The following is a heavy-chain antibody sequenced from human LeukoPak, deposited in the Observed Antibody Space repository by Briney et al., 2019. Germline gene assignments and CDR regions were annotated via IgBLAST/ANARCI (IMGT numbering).Heavy chain of an antibody. Sequence: PGGSLRLSCAASGFTFSSYEMNWVRQAPGKGLEWVSYISSSGSTIYYADSVKGRFTISRDNAKNSLYLQVNSLRAEDTAVYYCARTTYYDFWSGSARGYFDYWGQGTLVTVSS. CDR3: ARTTYYDFWSGSARGYFDY. J-gene: IGHJ4*02. V-gene: IGHV3-48*03. CDR2: ISSSGSTI. CDR1: GFTFSSYE. D-gene: IGHD3-3*01.